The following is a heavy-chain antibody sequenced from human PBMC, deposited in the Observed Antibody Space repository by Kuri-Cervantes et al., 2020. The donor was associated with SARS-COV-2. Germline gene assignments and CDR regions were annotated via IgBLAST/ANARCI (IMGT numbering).Heavy chain of an antibody. CDR1: VGTFSHIT. D-gene: IGHD4/OR15-4a*01. Sequence: GSLRLSCYVCVGTFSHITDYWIRQPPGKGLEWIGYIYYSGSTNYNPSLKSRVTISVDTSKNQFSLMLSSVTAADTAVYYCARDPNANHNNWFDPWGQGTLVTVSS. V-gene: IGHV4-59*01. CDR2: IYYSGST. J-gene: IGHJ5*02. CDR3: ARDPNANHNNWFDP.